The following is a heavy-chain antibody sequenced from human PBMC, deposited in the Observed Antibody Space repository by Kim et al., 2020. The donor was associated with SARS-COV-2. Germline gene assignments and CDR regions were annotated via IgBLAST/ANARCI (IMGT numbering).Heavy chain of an antibody. Sequence: NPSLKSPVTISVDTSKNPFSLKLSSVTAADTAVYYCARLLSGSYHYFDDWGQGTLVTVSS. J-gene: IGHJ4*02. CDR3: ARLLSGSYHYFDD. D-gene: IGHD1-26*01. V-gene: IGHV4-39*01.